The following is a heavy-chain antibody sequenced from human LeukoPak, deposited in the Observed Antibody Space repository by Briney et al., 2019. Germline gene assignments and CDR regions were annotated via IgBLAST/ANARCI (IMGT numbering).Heavy chain of an antibody. J-gene: IGHJ4*02. D-gene: IGHD3-3*01. CDR2: ISWVGGST. CDR1: GFTFDDYA. CDR3: AKDGGSDFWSGYPLDY. V-gene: IGHV3-43D*04. Sequence: GGSLRLSCAASGFTFDDYAMHWVRQAPGKGLEWVSLISWVGGSTYYADSVKGRFTISRDKSKNSLYLQMNSLRAEDTALYYCAKDGGSDFWSGYPLDYWGQGTLVTVSS.